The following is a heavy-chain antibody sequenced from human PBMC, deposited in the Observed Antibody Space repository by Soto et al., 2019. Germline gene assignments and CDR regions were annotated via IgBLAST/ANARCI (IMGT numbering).Heavy chain of an antibody. V-gene: IGHV4-39*01. CDR2: IYYDGTT. CDR1: SCSISSTSYY. CDR3: ARQGRNTKIVLVKHYAADF. Sequence: SETLYLTCTVSSCSISSTSYYWAWIRQPPGEGLVWIGAIYYDGTTYYTESLKSRVSISVDTSKNQFSLKLNSVTAADTAVYFCARQGRNTKIVLVKHYAADFWGQGTAVTVSS. J-gene: IGHJ6*02. D-gene: IGHD3-22*01.